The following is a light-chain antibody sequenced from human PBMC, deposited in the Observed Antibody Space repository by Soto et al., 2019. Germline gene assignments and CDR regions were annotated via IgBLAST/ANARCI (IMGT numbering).Light chain of an antibody. J-gene: IGKJ3*01. Sequence: ELVLTQSPDSLSLSPGEGATLSCWASQSISGNYLAWYQQKPGRAPRLLIYGASNRATGIPDRFRGSGSGTDFSPTITRLEPEDFAVYYCQQYGRSAIFTLGPGTTV. CDR3: QQYGRSAIFT. V-gene: IGKV3-20*01. CDR1: QSISGNY. CDR2: GAS.